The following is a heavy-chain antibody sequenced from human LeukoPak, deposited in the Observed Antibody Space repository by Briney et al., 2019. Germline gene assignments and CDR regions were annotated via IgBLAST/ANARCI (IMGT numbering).Heavy chain of an antibody. J-gene: IGHJ4*02. Sequence: GGSLRLSCAASGFTFSNYAIHWVRQAPGQRLEWMAWINVGSGNTEYSQKFQGRLTITRDTSASTAYMELSSLRSEDTAVYYCAREMFGISRPSDYWGQGTLVTVSS. CDR2: INVGSGNT. CDR3: AREMFGISRPSDY. D-gene: IGHD3-16*01. CDR1: GFTFSNYA. V-gene: IGHV1-3*01.